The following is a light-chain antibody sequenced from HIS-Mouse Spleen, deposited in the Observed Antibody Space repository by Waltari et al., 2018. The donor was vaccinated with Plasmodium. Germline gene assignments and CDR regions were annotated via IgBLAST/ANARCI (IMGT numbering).Light chain of an antibody. CDR3: QTWGTGIRV. V-gene: IGLV4-69*01. CDR2: LNSAGSH. CDR1: SGHSSYA. Sequence: QLVLTQSPSASASLGASVKLTCTLSSGHSSYAIAWHQQQPEKVPRYLMKLNSAGSHSKGDGIPDRFSGSSSGAERYLTIASLESEDEADYYCQTWGTGIRVFGGGTKLTVL. J-gene: IGLJ3*02.